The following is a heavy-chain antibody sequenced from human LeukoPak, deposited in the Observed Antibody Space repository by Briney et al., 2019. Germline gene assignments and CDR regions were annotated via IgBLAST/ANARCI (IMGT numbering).Heavy chain of an antibody. CDR3: ARDLDYYDSSGLPQGNYYYYGMDV. V-gene: IGHV1-69*13. CDR2: IIPIFDTA. CDR1: GGTFSSYA. J-gene: IGHJ6*02. D-gene: IGHD3-22*01. Sequence: GASVKVSCKASGGTFSSYAISWVRQAPGQGLEWMGGIIPIFDTANYAQKFQGRVTITADESTSTAYMELSSLRSEDTAVYYCARDLDYYDSSGLPQGNYYYYGMDVWGQGTTVTVSS.